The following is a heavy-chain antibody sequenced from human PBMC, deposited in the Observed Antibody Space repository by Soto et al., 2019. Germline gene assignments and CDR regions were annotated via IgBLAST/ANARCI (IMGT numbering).Heavy chain of an antibody. CDR2: IIPIFGTA. J-gene: IGHJ4*02. V-gene: IGHV1-69*06. CDR1: GGTFSSYA. D-gene: IGHD6-19*01. CDR3: ARDRGDSSGCFDY. Sequence: ASVKVSCKASGGTFSSYAISWVRQAPGQGLEWMGGIIPIFGTANYAQKFQGRVTITADKSTSTAYMELSSLRSEDTAVYYCARDRGDSSGCFDYWGQGTLVTVSS.